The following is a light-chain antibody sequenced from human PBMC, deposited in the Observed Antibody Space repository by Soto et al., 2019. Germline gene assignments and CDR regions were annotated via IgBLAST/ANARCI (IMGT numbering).Light chain of an antibody. Sequence: IQIAQSPSCLSSSLGDRVTISFRASQYISNWLAWYQQKPGEAPKLLIYDASALPRGVPSRFSGSGSGTKFTLTIASLQPDDFATYYCQQYETFSGTFGPGTKVDIK. J-gene: IGKJ1*01. V-gene: IGKV1-5*01. CDR2: DAS. CDR3: QQYETFSGT. CDR1: QYISNW.